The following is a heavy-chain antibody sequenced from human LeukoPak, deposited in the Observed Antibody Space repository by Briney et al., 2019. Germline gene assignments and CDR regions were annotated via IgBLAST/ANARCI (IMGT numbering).Heavy chain of an antibody. CDR1: GFSFSSYG. J-gene: IGHJ3*02. Sequence: PGGSLRLSCAASGFSFSSYGVPWVRQAPGKGLKWVAVIWHDGNNKYYSDSVKGRFTISRDTSKSTLYLQMNSLRAEDTAVYYCARVNTRTQGGAFDIWGQGTMVTVSS. CDR2: IWHDGNNK. V-gene: IGHV3-33*01. D-gene: IGHD1-14*01. CDR3: ARVNTRTQGGAFDI.